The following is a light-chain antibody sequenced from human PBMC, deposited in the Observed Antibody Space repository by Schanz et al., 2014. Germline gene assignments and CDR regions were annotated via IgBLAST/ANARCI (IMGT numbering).Light chain of an antibody. V-gene: IGKV3-11*01. Sequence: EIVLTQSPATLSLSPGERATLSCRASQSVSSNLAWYQQKPGQAPRLLIYEASIRATGVPDRFSGSGSGTDFTLTISSLQAEDVAVYFCLQYSTTPRTFGQGTEVEIK. CDR2: EAS. J-gene: IGKJ2*01. CDR1: QSVSSN. CDR3: LQYSTTPRT.